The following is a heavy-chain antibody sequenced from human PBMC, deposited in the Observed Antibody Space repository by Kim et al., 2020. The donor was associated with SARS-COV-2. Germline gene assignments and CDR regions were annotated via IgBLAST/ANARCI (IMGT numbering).Heavy chain of an antibody. J-gene: IGHJ4*02. CDR3: AKVALRFGELLYGDW. CDR2: IYHSGST. V-gene: IGHV4-4*02. Sequence: SETLSLTCAVSGGSISSSNWWSWVRQPPGKGLEWIGEIYHSGSTNYNPSLKSRVTISVDKSKNQFSLKLSSVTAADTAVYYCAKVALRFGELLYGDWWGQGTLVSVSS. CDR1: GGSISSSNW. D-gene: IGHD3-10*01.